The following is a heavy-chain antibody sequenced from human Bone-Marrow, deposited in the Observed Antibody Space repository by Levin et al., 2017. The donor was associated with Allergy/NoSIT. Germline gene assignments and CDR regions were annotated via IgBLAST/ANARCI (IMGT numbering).Heavy chain of an antibody. D-gene: IGHD3-3*02. CDR2: ISWNSGSI. Sequence: GGSLRLSCAASGFTFDDYAMHWVRQAPGKGLEWVSGISWNSGSIGYADSVKGRFTISRDNAKNSLYLQMNSLRAEDTALYYCAKVLAGAFDIWGQGTMVTVSS. CDR3: AKVLAGAFDI. V-gene: IGHV3-9*01. CDR1: GFTFDDYA. J-gene: IGHJ3*02.